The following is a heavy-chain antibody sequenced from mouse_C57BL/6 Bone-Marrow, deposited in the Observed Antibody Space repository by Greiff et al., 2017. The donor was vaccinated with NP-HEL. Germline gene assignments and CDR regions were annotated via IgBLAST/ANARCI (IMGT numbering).Heavy chain of an antibody. J-gene: IGHJ1*03. Sequence: VQLQQPGAELVRPGSSVKLSCKASGYTFTSYWMHWVKQRPIQGLEWIGNVDPSDSETHYNQKFKDKATLTVDKSSSTAYMQLSSLTSEDSAVYYCTRHYGNDGDCDFDVWGTGTTVTVSS. CDR3: TRHYGNDGDCDFDV. CDR2: VDPSDSET. D-gene: IGHD2-2*01. CDR1: GYTFTSYW. V-gene: IGHV1-52*01.